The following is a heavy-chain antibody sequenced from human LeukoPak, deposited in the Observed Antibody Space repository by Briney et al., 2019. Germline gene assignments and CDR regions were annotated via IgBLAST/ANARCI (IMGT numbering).Heavy chain of an antibody. CDR2: IYYSGSI. J-gene: IGHJ4*02. V-gene: IGHV4-59*01. CDR3: ARNGGNSDFDY. Sequence: SETLSLTCTVSGASISSYYWSWIRQPPGKGLEWIGDIYYSGSIKYNPSLKSRVTMSVDTSKNQFSLKLSSVTAADTAVYYCARNGGNSDFDYWGQGTLVTVSS. CDR1: GASISSYY. D-gene: IGHD4-23*01.